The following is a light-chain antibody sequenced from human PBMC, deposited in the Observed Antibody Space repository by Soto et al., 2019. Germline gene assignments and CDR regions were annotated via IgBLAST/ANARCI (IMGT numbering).Light chain of an antibody. CDR3: QQYNSYSPT. CDR1: QSINSW. CDR2: KAS. J-gene: IGKJ1*01. Sequence: QLTQSPSTLSASIGDRVTITCRASQSINSWLAWYQQKAGKAPNLLIYKASRLESGVPSRFSGSGSETEFTLTISGLQPGDSATYYCQQYNSYSPTFGQGTKVDI. V-gene: IGKV1-5*03.